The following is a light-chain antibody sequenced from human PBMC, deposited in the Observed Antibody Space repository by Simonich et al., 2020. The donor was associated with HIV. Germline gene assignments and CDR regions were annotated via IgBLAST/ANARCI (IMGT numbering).Light chain of an antibody. J-gene: IGLJ3*02. CDR1: SSDVGGYNY. Sequence: QSALTQPASVSGSPGQSITISCTGTSSDVGGYNYVSWYQNHPGKAPKLMIYDVSKRPSGVSNRFSGSKSGNTASLTISGLQAEDEADYYCCSYAGSYTLFGGGTKLTVL. CDR3: CSYAGSYTL. CDR2: DVS. V-gene: IGLV2-14*03.